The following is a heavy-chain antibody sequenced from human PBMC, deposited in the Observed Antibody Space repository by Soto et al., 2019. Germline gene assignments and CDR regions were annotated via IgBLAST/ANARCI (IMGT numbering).Heavy chain of an antibody. CDR3: ARESEDLTSNFDY. Sequence: PXGSLRLACSASGFTFARYSVNWVRQAPGKGLEWVSSISSTTNYIYYGDSMKGQFTISRDNAKNSLYLEMNSLRAEDTAVYYCARESEDLTSNFDYWGQGTLVTVSS. V-gene: IGHV3-21*06. J-gene: IGHJ4*02. CDR1: GFTFARYS. CDR2: ISSTTNYI.